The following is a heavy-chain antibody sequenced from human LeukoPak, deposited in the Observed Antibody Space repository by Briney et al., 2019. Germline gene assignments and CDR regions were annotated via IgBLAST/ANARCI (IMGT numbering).Heavy chain of an antibody. J-gene: IGHJ5*02. CDR2: IYHSGST. Sequence: SETLSLTCAVSGGSIISSNWGSWVRQPPGKGLEWIGEIYHSGSTNYNPSLKSRVTISVDKSKNQFSLKLSSVTAADTAVYYCARQRVAGMYNWFDPWGQGTLVTVSS. CDR1: GGSIISSNW. D-gene: IGHD6-19*01. V-gene: IGHV4-4*02. CDR3: ARQRVAGMYNWFDP.